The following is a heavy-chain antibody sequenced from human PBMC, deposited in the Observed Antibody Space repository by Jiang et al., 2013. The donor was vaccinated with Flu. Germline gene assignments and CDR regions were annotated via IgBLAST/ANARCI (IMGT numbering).Heavy chain of an antibody. Sequence: QLVESGGGVVQPGRSLRLSCAASGFTFSSYGMHWVRQAPGKGLEWVAVIWYDGSNKYYADSVKGRFTISRDNSKNTLYLQMNSLRAEDTAVYYCARGSQLWSRLGMDVWGQGTTVTVSS. V-gene: IGHV3-33*01. D-gene: IGHD5-18*01. CDR1: GFTFSSYG. J-gene: IGHJ6*02. CDR3: ARGSQLWSRLGMDV. CDR2: IWYDGSNK.